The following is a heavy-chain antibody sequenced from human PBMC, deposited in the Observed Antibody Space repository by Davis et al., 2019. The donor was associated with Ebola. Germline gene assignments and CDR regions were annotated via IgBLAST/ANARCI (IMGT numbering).Heavy chain of an antibody. CDR2: ISISGERT. V-gene: IGHV3-23*01. D-gene: IGHD3-3*01. J-gene: IGHJ6*03. Sequence: PGGSLRLSCATSGFSFSNHAMSWVRQAPGKGLEWVSSISISGERTYYADSVKGRFTISRDNFMNTLYLQMNSLRAEDTAVYYCASTGYNFWTRYYYYTDVWGKGTTVTVSS. CDR1: GFSFSNHA. CDR3: ASTGYNFWTRYYYYTDV.